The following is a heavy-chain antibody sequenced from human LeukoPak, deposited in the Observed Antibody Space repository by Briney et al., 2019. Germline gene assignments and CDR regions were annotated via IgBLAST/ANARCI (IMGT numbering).Heavy chain of an antibody. J-gene: IGHJ6*04. V-gene: IGHV3-48*03. D-gene: IGHD3-10*02. CDR1: GFTFSSYE. CDR2: ISSSGSAI. Sequence: GGSLRLSCAASGFTFSSYEMNWVRQAPGKGLEWVSYISSSGSAIHYADSVKGRFTISRDNAKNSLSLQMNSLRAEDTAVYYCAELGITMIGGVWGKGTTVTISS. CDR3: AELGITMIGGV.